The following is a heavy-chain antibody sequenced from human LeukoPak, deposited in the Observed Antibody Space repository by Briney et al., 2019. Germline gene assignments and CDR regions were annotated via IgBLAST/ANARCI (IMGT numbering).Heavy chain of an antibody. D-gene: IGHD6-25*01. CDR1: GFTFSSYS. CDR3: ARVLEAASFDY. Sequence: RGSLRLSCAASGFTFSSYSMNWVRLAPGKGLEWVSSISSSSRYIYFADSLKGRFTISRDNAKNSLYLQMNSLRAEDTAVYYCARVLEAASFDYWGQGILVTVSS. J-gene: IGHJ4*02. CDR2: ISSSSRYI. V-gene: IGHV3-21*01.